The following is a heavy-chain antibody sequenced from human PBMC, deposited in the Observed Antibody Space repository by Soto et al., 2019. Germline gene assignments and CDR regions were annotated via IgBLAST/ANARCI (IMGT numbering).Heavy chain of an antibody. CDR3: AKNQNNGISYYYYYGMDV. D-gene: IGHD1-20*01. V-gene: IGHV3-23*01. J-gene: IGHJ6*02. CDR1: GFTFSSYA. Sequence: EVQLLESGGGLVQPGGSLRLSCAASGFTFSSYAMSWVRQAPGKGLEWVSAISGSGGSTYYADSVKGRFTISRDNSKNTXXLQMNSLRAEDTAVYYCAKNQNNGISYYYYYGMDVWGQGTTVTVSS. CDR2: ISGSGGST.